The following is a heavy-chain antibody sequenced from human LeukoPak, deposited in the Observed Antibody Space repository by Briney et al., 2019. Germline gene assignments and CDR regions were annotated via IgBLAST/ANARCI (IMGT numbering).Heavy chain of an antibody. V-gene: IGHV3-20*04. CDR2: INWNGGGT. CDR3: ARAEWYFYDSSGYHGAFDI. J-gene: IGHJ3*02. CDR1: GFTFSSYA. D-gene: IGHD3-22*01. Sequence: GGSLRLSCAASGFTFSSYAMSWVRQAPGKGLEWVSGINWNGGGTSYADSVKGRFTIFRDNAKSSLYLQMNFLRAEDTALYYCARAEWYFYDSSGYHGAFDIWGQGTMVTVSS.